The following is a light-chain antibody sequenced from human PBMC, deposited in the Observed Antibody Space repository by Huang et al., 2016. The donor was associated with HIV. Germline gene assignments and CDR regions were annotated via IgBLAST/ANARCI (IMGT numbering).Light chain of an antibody. V-gene: IGKV1-39*01. CDR1: QSISSY. J-gene: IGKJ2*01. CDR3: QQTYIIPIT. CDR2: AAS. Sequence: DIQMTQSPFSLSASVGDRVTITCRASQSISSYLNWYQQKPGKAPKILIYAASTLQSGSPSRFSGSGAGTDFTLNITSLQPEDFATYYCQQTYIIPITFGQGTKLEIK.